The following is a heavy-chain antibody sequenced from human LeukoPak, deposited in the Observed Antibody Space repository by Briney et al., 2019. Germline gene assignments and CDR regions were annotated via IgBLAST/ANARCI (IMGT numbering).Heavy chain of an antibody. Sequence: GRSLRLSCAASGFTFSDYAMHWVRQAPGKGLEWVAVISYDGSSKYFADSVKGRFTISRDNAKHSLYLQVNSLRVEDTAVYYCARDAAPGLFDYWGQGTLVTVSS. CDR1: GFTFSDYA. CDR3: ARDAAPGLFDY. V-gene: IGHV3-30*04. CDR2: ISYDGSSK. J-gene: IGHJ4*02. D-gene: IGHD6-13*01.